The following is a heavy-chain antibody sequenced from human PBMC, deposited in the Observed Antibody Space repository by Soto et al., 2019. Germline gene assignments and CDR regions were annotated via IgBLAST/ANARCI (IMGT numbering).Heavy chain of an antibody. Sequence: GGSLRLSCAASGFTFSSYGMHWVRQAPGKGLEWVAVIWYDGSNKYYADSVKGRFTISRDNSKNTLYLQMNSLRAEDTAVYYCARAYRGAYCGGDCYSGIDYWGQGTLVTVSS. CDR2: IWYDGSNK. CDR1: GFTFSSYG. J-gene: IGHJ4*02. CDR3: ARAYRGAYCGGDCYSGIDY. V-gene: IGHV3-33*01. D-gene: IGHD2-21*02.